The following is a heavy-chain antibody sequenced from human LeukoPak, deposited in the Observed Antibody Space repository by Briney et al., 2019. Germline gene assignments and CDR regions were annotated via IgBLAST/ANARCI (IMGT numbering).Heavy chain of an antibody. Sequence: GASVKVSCKASGYIFTDYYIHWVRQAPGQGLEWMGIINPSGGSTSYAQKFQGRVTMTEDTSTDTAYMELSSLRSEDTAVYYCAKDRVAAAGLFDYWGQGTLVTVSS. CDR2: INPSGGST. J-gene: IGHJ4*02. V-gene: IGHV1-46*01. CDR1: GYIFTDYY. CDR3: AKDRVAAAGLFDY. D-gene: IGHD6-13*01.